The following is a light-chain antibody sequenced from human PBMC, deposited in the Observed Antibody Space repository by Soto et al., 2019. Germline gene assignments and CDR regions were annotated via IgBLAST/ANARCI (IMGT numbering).Light chain of an antibody. CDR1: QSISTY. Sequence: EIVLTQSPATLSLSPGERATLSCRASQSISTYLAWYQQKPGQAPRLLIYDASNRAAGIPARFSGSGSGTDFTLTITSLEPEDVAVYYCQQRSNWTPSITFGQGTRLDI. CDR2: DAS. CDR3: QQRSNWTPSIT. J-gene: IGKJ5*01. V-gene: IGKV3-11*01.